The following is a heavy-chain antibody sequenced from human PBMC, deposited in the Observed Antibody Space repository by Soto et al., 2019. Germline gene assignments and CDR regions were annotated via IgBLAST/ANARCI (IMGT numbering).Heavy chain of an antibody. D-gene: IGHD2-15*01. Sequence: ASVKVSCQASGYTFTSYGISWVRQTPGQGLEWMGWISAYNGNTNYAQKLQGRVTMTTDTSTSTAYMELRSLRSDDTAVYYCARAPSGCSGGSCSYDYWGQGTLVTVSS. CDR2: ISAYNGNT. V-gene: IGHV1-18*01. CDR1: GYTFTSYG. CDR3: ARAPSGCSGGSCSYDY. J-gene: IGHJ4*02.